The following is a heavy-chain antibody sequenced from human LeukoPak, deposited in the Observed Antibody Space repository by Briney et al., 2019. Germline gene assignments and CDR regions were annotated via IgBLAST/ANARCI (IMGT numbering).Heavy chain of an antibody. J-gene: IGHJ4*02. CDR3: ARVSESGNSDY. D-gene: IGHD4-23*01. CDR1: GFSFTSYG. Sequence: PGRSLRLSCAASGFSFTSYGMHWVRQAPGKGLEWVAVIWYDGTNKYYADSVKGRFTISRDTSNNMLYLQMNSLRAGDTAVYYCARVSESGNSDYWGQGTLVTVSS. CDR2: IWYDGTNK. V-gene: IGHV3-33*01.